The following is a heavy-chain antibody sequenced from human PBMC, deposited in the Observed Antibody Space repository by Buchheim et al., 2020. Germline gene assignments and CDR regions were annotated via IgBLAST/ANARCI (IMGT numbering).Heavy chain of an antibody. J-gene: IGHJ5*02. D-gene: IGHD2/OR15-2a*01. CDR2: ISSSGGTT. V-gene: IGHV3-23*01. Sequence: KLLESGGTLVQPGGSLRLPCGASGFTFSSYAMNWVRQAPGKGLEWVSGISSSGGTTHYIGSVKGRFTISRANSENTLYLQMSSLRVEDTAVYYCAKDDAQIANWFDPWGQGTL. CDR1: GFTFSSYA. CDR3: AKDDAQIANWFDP.